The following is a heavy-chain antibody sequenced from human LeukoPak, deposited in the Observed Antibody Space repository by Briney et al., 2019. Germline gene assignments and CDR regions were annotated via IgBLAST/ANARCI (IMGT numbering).Heavy chain of an antibody. CDR2: IYYSGST. Sequence: PSETLSLTCTVSGGSISSYYWGWIRQPPGKGLEWIGSIYYSGSTYYNPSLKSRVTISVDTSKNQFSLKLSSVTAADTAVYYCASRDDYGDYAGDYWGQGTLVTVSS. D-gene: IGHD4-17*01. CDR1: GGSISSYY. V-gene: IGHV4-39*01. CDR3: ASRDDYGDYAGDY. J-gene: IGHJ4*02.